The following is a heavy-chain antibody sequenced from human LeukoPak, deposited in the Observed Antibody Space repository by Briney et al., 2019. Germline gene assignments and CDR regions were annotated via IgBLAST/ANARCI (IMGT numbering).Heavy chain of an antibody. CDR1: GITFTKRG. Sequence: GGTLSLSCAACGITFTKRGTQWFRQAPGKGLEWVAFIQYDAANKYYAASVKGRFTISRDNSKNTMFLQMNSLRVEDTAVYYCVKGAKGDAFDIWGQGTMVTVSS. J-gene: IGHJ3*02. D-gene: IGHD4/OR15-4a*01. CDR3: VKGAKGDAFDI. V-gene: IGHV3-30*02. CDR2: IQYDAANK.